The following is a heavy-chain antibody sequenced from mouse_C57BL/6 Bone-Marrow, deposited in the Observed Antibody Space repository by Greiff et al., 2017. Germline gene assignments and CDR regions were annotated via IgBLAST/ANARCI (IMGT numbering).Heavy chain of an antibody. J-gene: IGHJ1*03. CDR1: GFTFSDYY. CDR3: ARHRTPYYYGSSAYFDV. D-gene: IGHD1-1*01. Sequence: VQLVESGGGLVQPGGSLKLSCAASGFTFSDYYMYWVRQTPEKRLEWVAYISNGGGSTYYPDTVKGRFTISRDNAKNTLYLQMSRLKSEDTAMYYCARHRTPYYYGSSAYFDVWGTGTTVTVSS. CDR2: ISNGGGST. V-gene: IGHV5-12*01.